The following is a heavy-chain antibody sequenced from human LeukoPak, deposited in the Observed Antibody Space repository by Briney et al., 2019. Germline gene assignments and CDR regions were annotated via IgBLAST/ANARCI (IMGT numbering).Heavy chain of an antibody. CDR2: IIPIFGTA. CDR1: GGTFSSYA. J-gene: IGHJ4*02. V-gene: IGHV1-69*01. CDR3: ARGYCSSTSCYSYFDY. D-gene: IGHD2-2*01. Sequence: SVKVSCKASGGTFSSYAISWVRQAPGQGREWMGGIIPIFGTANYAQKFQGRVTITADESTSTAYMELSSLRSEDTAVYYCARGYCSSTSCYSYFDYWGQGTLVTVSS.